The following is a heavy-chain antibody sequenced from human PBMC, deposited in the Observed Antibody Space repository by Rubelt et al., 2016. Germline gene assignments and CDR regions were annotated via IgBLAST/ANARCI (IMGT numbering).Heavy chain of an antibody. CDR3: TKGFKTTDLSVDY. D-gene: IGHD4-17*01. V-gene: IGHV3-23*04. J-gene: IGHJ4*02. CDR2: ISGSGGST. CDR1: GFTFSSYA. Sequence: VQLVESGGGVVQPGRSLRLSCAASGFTFSSYAMSWVRQAPGKGLEWVSAISGSGGSTYYADSVKGRFTISRDNSKNTLDLQRNSLRAEDTAVYYCTKGFKTTDLSVDYWGQGTLVTVSS.